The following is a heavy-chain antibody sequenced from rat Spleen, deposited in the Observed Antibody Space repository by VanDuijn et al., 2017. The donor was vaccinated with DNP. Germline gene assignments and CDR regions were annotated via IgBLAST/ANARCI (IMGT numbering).Heavy chain of an antibody. CDR2: ISTSGGST. CDR3: ARLDY. J-gene: IGHJ2*01. CDR1: GFTFSNYD. Sequence: EVQLVESGGGLVQPGRSMKLSCAASGFTFSNYDMAWVRQAPTKGLEWVASISTSGGSTYYRDSVKGRFTVSRDNAKSTLYLQMDSLRSEDTATYYCARLDYWGQGVMVTVSS. V-gene: IGHV5-25*01.